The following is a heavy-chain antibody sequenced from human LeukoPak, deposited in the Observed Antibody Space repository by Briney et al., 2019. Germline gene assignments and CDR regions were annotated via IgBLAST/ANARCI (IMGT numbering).Heavy chain of an antibody. Sequence: GGSLRLSCAASGFTFSSYSMNWVRQAPGKGLEWVSSISSSSSYIYYADSVKGRFTISRDNAKNSLYLQMNSLRAEDTAVYYCARDPGYSYGYCFDYWGQGTLVTVSS. CDR2: ISSSSSYI. D-gene: IGHD5-18*01. CDR3: ARDPGYSYGYCFDY. V-gene: IGHV3-21*01. J-gene: IGHJ4*02. CDR1: GFTFSSYS.